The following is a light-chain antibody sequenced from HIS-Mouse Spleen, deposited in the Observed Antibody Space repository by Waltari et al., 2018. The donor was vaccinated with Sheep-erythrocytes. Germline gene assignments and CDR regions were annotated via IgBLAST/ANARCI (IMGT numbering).Light chain of an antibody. J-gene: IGLJ3*02. V-gene: IGLV2-11*01. CDR1: SSDVGGYNY. CDR3: CSYAVSYTFWV. CDR2: DVS. Sequence: QSALTQPRSVSGSPGQSVTISCTGTSSDVGGYNYVSWYQQQPGKAPKPMIYDVSKRPSGVPDRFSVSKSGNTASLTISGLQAEDEADYYCCSYAVSYTFWVFGGGTKLTVL.